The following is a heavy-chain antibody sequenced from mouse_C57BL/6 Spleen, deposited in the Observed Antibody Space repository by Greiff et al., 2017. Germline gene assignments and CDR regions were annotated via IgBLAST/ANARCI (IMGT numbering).Heavy chain of an antibody. D-gene: IGHD2-4*01. Sequence: EVHLVESGGGLVKPGGSLKLSCAASGFTFSDYGMHWVRQAPEKGLEWVAYISSGSSTIYYADTVKGRFTISRDNAKNTLFLQRTSLRSEDTAMYYCARPYDDYDYGAGYAMDYWGQGTSVTVSS. J-gene: IGHJ4*01. V-gene: IGHV5-17*01. CDR1: GFTFSDYG. CDR3: ARPYDDYDYGAGYAMDY. CDR2: ISSGSSTI.